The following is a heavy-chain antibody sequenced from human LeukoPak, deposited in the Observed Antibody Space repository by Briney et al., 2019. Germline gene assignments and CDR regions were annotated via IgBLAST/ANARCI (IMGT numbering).Heavy chain of an antibody. Sequence: SETLSLTCTVSGGSISSSSYYWGWIRQPPGKGLEWIGSIYYSGSTYYNPSLKSRVTISVDTSKNQFSLKLSSVTAADTAVYYCARESRIAAAIDYWGQGTLVTVSS. CDR3: ARESRIAAAIDY. CDR1: GGSISSSSYY. D-gene: IGHD6-13*01. J-gene: IGHJ4*02. CDR2: IYYSGST. V-gene: IGHV4-39*07.